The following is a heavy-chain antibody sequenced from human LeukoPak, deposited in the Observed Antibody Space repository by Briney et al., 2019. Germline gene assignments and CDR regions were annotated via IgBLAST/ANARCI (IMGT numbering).Heavy chain of an antibody. D-gene: IGHD5-18*01. CDR2: ISYDGSNK. CDR1: GLTFSSYA. Sequence: GGSLRLSCAASGLTFSSYAMHWVRQAPGKGLEWVAVISYDGSNKYYADSVKGRFTISRDNSKNTLFLQMNSLRAEDTAVSYCARDRDTAMVHDAFDIWGQGTMVTVSS. J-gene: IGHJ3*02. CDR3: ARDRDTAMVHDAFDI. V-gene: IGHV3-30*04.